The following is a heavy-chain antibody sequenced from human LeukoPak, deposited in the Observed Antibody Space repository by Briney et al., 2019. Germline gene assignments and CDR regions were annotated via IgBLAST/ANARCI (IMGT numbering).Heavy chain of an antibody. CDR2: MKGSGVST. D-gene: IGHD3-16*01. CDR1: GFTFSSYT. J-gene: IGHJ3*02. CDR3: AKQGRGTRNAFDS. V-gene: IGHV3-23*01. Sequence: GGSLRLSCAASGFTFSSYTMSWVRPAPGKGLEWASSMKGSGVSTYYADYVKRPIPLSKDNSNNTLYLQSNSLRAEDTAVYYCAKQGRGTRNAFDSWGQGTMVTVSS.